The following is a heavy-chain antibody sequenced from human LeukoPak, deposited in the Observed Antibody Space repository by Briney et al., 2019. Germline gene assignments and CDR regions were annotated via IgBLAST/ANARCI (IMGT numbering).Heavy chain of an antibody. Sequence: GGSLRLSCAASGFTFSSYAMSWVRQAPGKGVEWVSAISGSGGSTYYADSVKGRFTISRDNSKNTLYLQMNSLRAEDTAVYYCAKDSGRITIFGVVIEGYGMDVWGQGTTVTVSS. J-gene: IGHJ6*02. CDR3: AKDSGRITIFGVVIEGYGMDV. CDR2: ISGSGGST. CDR1: GFTFSSYA. V-gene: IGHV3-23*01. D-gene: IGHD3-3*01.